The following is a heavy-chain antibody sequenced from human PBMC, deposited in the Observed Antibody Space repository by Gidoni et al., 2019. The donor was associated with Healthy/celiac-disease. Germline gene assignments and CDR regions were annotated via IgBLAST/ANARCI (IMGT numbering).Heavy chain of an antibody. V-gene: IGHV3-9*01. J-gene: IGHJ6*02. CDR1: GFTFADYA. CDR3: AKVRGASYYYYGMDV. CDR2: ISWNSGSI. D-gene: IGHD1-26*01. Sequence: EVQLVESGGGLVQPGRSLRLSCAASGFTFADYAMHWVRQAPGKGLEWVSGISWNSGSIGYADSVKGRFTISRDNAKNSLYLQMNSLRAEDTALYYCAKVRGASYYYYGMDVWGQGTTVTVSS.